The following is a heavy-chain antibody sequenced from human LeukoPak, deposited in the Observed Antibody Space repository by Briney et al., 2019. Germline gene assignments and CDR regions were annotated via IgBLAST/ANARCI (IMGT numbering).Heavy chain of an antibody. CDR2: ISAYNGNT. CDR3: GRDAYSSSYYVY. J-gene: IGHJ4*02. CDR1: GYTFTSYG. D-gene: IGHD6-13*01. Sequence: ASVKVSCKASGYTFTSYGISWVRQAPGQGLEWMGWISAYNGNTDYAQKVQGRVTMTTATSTSTAYMELRSLRYDDTAVYYCGRDAYSSSYYVYWGQGTLVTVSS. V-gene: IGHV1-18*01.